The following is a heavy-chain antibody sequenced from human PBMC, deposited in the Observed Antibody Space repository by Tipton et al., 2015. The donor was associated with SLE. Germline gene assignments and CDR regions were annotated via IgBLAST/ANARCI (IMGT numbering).Heavy chain of an antibody. CDR3: ARDSSGWSSYFDY. J-gene: IGHJ4*02. V-gene: IGHV4-61*09. CDR2: IYTSGST. CDR1: GGSISSGSYY. Sequence: TLSLTCTVSGGSISSGSYYWSWIRQPAGKGLEWIGYIYTSGSTNYNPSLKSRVTISVDTSKNQFSLKLSSVTAADTAVYYCARDSSGWSSYFDYWGQGTLSTASS. D-gene: IGHD6-19*01.